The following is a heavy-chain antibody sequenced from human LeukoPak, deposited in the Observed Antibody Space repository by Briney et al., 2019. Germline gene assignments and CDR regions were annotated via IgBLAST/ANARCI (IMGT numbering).Heavy chain of an antibody. J-gene: IGHJ4*02. Sequence: TSETLSLTCTVSGGSISSYYWSWIRQPPGQGLEWIGYIYYSVSTNYNPSLKSRVTISVDTSRNQFSLKLSAVTAADTAVYYCARGLGWGATIFDYWGQGALVTVSS. D-gene: IGHD1-26*01. CDR3: ARGLGWGATIFDY. CDR2: IYYSVST. V-gene: IGHV4-59*08. CDR1: GGSISSYY.